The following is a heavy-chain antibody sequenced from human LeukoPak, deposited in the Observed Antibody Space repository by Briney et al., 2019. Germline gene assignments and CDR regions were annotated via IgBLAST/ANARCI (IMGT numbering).Heavy chain of an antibody. CDR3: ARDPLDTGEGSLPRAYYYYGMDV. D-gene: IGHD1-26*01. CDR1: GGTFSSYA. V-gene: IGHV1-69*10. Sequence: GASVKVSCKASGGTFSSYAISWVRQAPGQGLEWMGGIIPIFGIANYAQKFQGRVTITADKSTSTAYMELSSLRSEDTAVYYCARDPLDTGEGSLPRAYYYYGMDVWGQGTTVTVSS. CDR2: IIPIFGIA. J-gene: IGHJ6*02.